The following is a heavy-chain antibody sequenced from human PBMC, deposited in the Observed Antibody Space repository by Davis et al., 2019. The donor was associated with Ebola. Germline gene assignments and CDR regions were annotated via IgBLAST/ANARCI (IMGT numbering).Heavy chain of an antibody. Sequence: PGGSLRLSCAASGFTFSNAWMSWVRQAPGKGLEWVGRIKSKTDGGTTDYAAPVKGRFTISRDDSKNTLYLQMNSLKTEDTAVYYCTTDNGPWYSSSWFYWGQGTLVTVSS. D-gene: IGHD6-13*01. CDR1: GFTFSNAW. J-gene: IGHJ4*02. CDR2: IKSKTDGGTT. V-gene: IGHV3-15*01. CDR3: TTDNGPWYSSSWFY.